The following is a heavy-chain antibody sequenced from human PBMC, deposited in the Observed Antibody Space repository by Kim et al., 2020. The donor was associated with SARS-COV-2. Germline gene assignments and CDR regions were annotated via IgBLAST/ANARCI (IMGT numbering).Heavy chain of an antibody. CDR1: GFTFSSYG. CDR2: ISYDGSNK. V-gene: IGHV3-33*05. Sequence: GGSLRLSCAASGFTFSSYGMHWVRQAPGKGLEWVAVISYDGSNKYYADSVKGRFTISRDNSKNTLYLQMNSLRAEDTAVYYCARESSVYYDILTGYNWFDPWGQGTLVTVSS. D-gene: IGHD3-9*01. CDR3: ARESSVYYDILTGYNWFDP. J-gene: IGHJ5*02.